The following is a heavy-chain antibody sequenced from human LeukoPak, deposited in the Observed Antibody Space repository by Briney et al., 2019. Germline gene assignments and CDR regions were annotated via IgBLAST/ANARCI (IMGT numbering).Heavy chain of an antibody. V-gene: IGHV4-34*01. D-gene: IGHD3-22*01. Sequence: PSETLSLTCAVSGGSISSGGYYWSWIRQPPGKGLEWIGEINHSGSTNYNPSLKSRVTISVDTSKNQFSLKLSSVTAADTAVYYCANYYDSSGYYLGYWGQGTLVTVSS. J-gene: IGHJ4*02. CDR2: INHSGST. CDR1: GGSISSGGYY. CDR3: ANYYDSSGYYLGY.